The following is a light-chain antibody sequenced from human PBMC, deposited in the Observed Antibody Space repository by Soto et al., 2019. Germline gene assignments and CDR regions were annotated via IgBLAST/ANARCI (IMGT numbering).Light chain of an antibody. V-gene: IGKV1-12*01. CDR2: AAS. CDR1: QSISDS. Sequence: DIQMTQSPASVPASVGDRVTITCRASQSISDSLAWYQQKPGKAPNLLIYAASSLQSGVPSRFSGSGSGTDFTLTISSLQSEDFAVYYCQQYDNWPWTFGQGTKVDIK. J-gene: IGKJ1*01. CDR3: QQYDNWPWT.